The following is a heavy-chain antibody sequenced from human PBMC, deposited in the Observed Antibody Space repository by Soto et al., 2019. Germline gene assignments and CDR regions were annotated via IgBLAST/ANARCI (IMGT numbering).Heavy chain of an antibody. CDR2: VWHGGRNK. V-gene: IGHV3-33*01. D-gene: IGHD1-1*01. J-gene: IGHJ4*02. Sequence: QVQVVESGGGVVQPGRSLRLSWAASGFSFSNYGMHWVRQAPGKGLEWVAVVWHGGRNKYYADSVKGRFTISGDNLESTLSRQMDSLRAEDTAVYYCERDPGNGEAIDYWGQGTLVTVSS. CDR1: GFSFSNYG. CDR3: ERDPGNGEAIDY.